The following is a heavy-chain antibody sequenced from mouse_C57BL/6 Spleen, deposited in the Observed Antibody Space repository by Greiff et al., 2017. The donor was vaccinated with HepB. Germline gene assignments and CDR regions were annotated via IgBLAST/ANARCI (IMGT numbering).Heavy chain of an antibody. CDR2: IHPNSGST. V-gene: IGHV1-64*01. CDR1: GYTFTSYW. CDR3: ARSDYYNGSSLYYAMDY. J-gene: IGHJ4*01. D-gene: IGHD1-1*01. Sequence: QVQLQQPGAELVKPGASVKLSCKASGYTFTSYWMHWVKQRPGQGLEWIGMIHPNSGSTNYNEKFKSKATLTVDKSSSTAYMQPSSLTSEDSAVYDCARSDYYNGSSLYYAMDYWGQGTSVTVSS.